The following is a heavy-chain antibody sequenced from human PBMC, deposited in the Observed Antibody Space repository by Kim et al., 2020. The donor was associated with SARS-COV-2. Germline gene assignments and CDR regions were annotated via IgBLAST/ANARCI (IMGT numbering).Heavy chain of an antibody. V-gene: IGHV4-39*01. J-gene: IGHJ2*01. D-gene: IGHD2-15*01. CDR3: ASPYCSGGSCYSRITGYFDL. CDR2: IYYSGST. Sequence: SETLSLTCTVSGGSISSSSYYWGWIRQPPGKGLEWIGSIYYSGSTYYNPSLKSRVTISVDTSKNQFSLKLSSVTAADTAVYYCASPYCSGGSCYSRITGYFDLWGRGTLVTVSS. CDR1: GGSISSSSYY.